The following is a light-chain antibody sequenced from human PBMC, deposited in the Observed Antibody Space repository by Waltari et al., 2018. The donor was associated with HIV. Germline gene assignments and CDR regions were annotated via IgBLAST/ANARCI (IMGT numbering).Light chain of an antibody. J-gene: IGLJ3*02. CDR1: SSNIGRNT. V-gene: IGLV1-44*01. Sequence: QSVLTQPPSASGTPGQRVPISCSGSSSNIGRNTVNWYQHLPGTAPKLLIYGNNQRPSGVADRCAGSKSGTSAALAFSGLQSEDEAAYYCAAWDDSLNGLVFGGGTKLTGL. CDR3: AAWDDSLNGLV. CDR2: GNN.